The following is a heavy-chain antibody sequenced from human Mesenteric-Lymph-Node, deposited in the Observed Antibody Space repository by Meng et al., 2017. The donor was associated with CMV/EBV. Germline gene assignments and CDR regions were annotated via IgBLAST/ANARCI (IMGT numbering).Heavy chain of an antibody. J-gene: IGHJ4*02. CDR2: IYHSGST. V-gene: IGHV4-4*02. Sequence: CDVSGGSISSRNWWSWVRQPPGKGLEWIGEIYHSGSTNYNPSLKSRVTISVDKSKNQFSLKLSSVTAADTAVYYCAGKAARPYYFDYWGQGTLVTVSS. CDR3: AGKAARPYYFDY. D-gene: IGHD6-6*01. CDR1: GGSISSRNW.